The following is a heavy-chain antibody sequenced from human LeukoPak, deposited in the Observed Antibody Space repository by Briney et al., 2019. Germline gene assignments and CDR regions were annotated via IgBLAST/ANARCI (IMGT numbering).Heavy chain of an antibody. D-gene: IGHD5-18*01. CDR2: IYYSGTS. Sequence: PSETLSLTCTVSGGSISSSSYYWGWIRQPPGKGLEWIGSIYYSGTSYYNPSLKSRVTISVHTSKNQFSLKLSSVTAADTAVYYCARHVDTATDYFDYWGQGTLVTVSS. CDR1: GGSISSSSYY. J-gene: IGHJ4*02. V-gene: IGHV4-39*01. CDR3: ARHVDTATDYFDY.